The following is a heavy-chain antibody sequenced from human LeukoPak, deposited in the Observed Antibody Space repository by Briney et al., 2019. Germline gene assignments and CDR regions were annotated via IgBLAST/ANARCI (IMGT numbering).Heavy chain of an antibody. CDR2: ISGSGGST. CDR3: AKDSGIVVVPAAMNY. CDR1: GFTFSSYA. Sequence: GGSLRLSCAASGFTFSSYAMSWGRQAPGKGLEWVSAISGSGGSTYYADSVKGWFTISRDNSKNTLYLQMNSLRAEDTAVYYCAKDSGIVVVPAAMNYWGQGTLVTVSS. J-gene: IGHJ4*02. D-gene: IGHD2-2*01. V-gene: IGHV3-23*01.